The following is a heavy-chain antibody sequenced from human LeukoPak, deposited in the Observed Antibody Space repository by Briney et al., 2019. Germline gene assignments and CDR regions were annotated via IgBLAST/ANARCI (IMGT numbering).Heavy chain of an antibody. CDR3: ATSSGWDNDAFDI. V-gene: IGHV3-21*01. J-gene: IGHJ3*02. CDR1: GFTFSSYS. CDR2: ISSSSSYI. Sequence: GGSLRLSCAASGFTFSSYSMNWVRQAPGKGLEWASSISSSSSYIYYADSVKGRFTISRDNAKNSLYLQMNSLRAEDTAVYYCATSSGWDNDAFDIWGQGTMVTVSS. D-gene: IGHD6-19*01.